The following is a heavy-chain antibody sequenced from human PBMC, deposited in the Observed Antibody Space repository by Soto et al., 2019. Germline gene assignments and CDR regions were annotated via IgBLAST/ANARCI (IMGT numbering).Heavy chain of an antibody. D-gene: IGHD3-10*01. CDR3: ATSFGSGYRAFDY. J-gene: IGHJ4*02. CDR1: GDTFNFYT. V-gene: IGHV1-69*02. Sequence: QVQLVQSGAEVKKPGSSVKVSCKASGDTFNFYTINWVRQAPGLGLEWMGRFNPILSMSNSALRFQGRVTLTADKSPSTAYMVLSSLRSDDTAVYYCATSFGSGYRAFDYWGQGVLVTVSS. CDR2: FNPILSMS.